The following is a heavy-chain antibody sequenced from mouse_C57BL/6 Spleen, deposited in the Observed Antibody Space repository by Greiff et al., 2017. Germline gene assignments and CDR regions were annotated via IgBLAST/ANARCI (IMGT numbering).Heavy chain of an antibody. Sequence: VHVKQSGPELVKPGASVKMSCKASGYTFTDYNMHWVKQSHGKSLEWIGYINPNNGGTSYNQKFKGKATLTVNKSSSTAYMELRSLTSEDSAVYYCARWGTTHYWGQGTTLTVSS. J-gene: IGHJ2*01. CDR1: GYTFTDYN. D-gene: IGHD1-1*01. V-gene: IGHV1-22*01. CDR3: ARWGTTHY. CDR2: INPNNGGT.